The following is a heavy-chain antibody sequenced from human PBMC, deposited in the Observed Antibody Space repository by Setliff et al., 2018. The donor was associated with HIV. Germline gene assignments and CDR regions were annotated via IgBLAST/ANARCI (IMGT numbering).Heavy chain of an antibody. CDR3: AKGVKWLDP. Sequence: PGGSLRLSCAASGFIFSDHYMDWVRQAPGKGLESVSVMYSGGGTNYADSVKGLFTLSGDNSKNVMHLQMNGLRPEDTAVYYCAKGVKWLDPWGQGTLVTVSS. CDR2: MYSGGGT. V-gene: IGHV3-53*01. CDR1: GFIFSDHY. J-gene: IGHJ5*02. D-gene: IGHD3-16*01.